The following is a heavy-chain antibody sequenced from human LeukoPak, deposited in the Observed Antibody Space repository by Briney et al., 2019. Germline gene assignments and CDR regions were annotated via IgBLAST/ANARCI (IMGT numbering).Heavy chain of an antibody. V-gene: IGHV3-23*01. D-gene: IGHD6-13*01. J-gene: IGHJ4*02. CDR3: AKDRGMASSSWFDY. Sequence: GGSLRLSCAASGFTFSSYAMSWVRQAPGQGLEWVSAISGSGGSTYYADSVKGRFTISRDNSKNTLYLQMNSLRAEDTAVYYCAKDRGMASSSWFDYWGQGTLVTVSS. CDR2: ISGSGGST. CDR1: GFTFSSYA.